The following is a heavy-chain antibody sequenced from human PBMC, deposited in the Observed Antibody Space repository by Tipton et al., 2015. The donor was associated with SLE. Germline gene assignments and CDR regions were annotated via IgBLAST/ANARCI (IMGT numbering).Heavy chain of an antibody. V-gene: IGHV1-18*04. CDR3: ATDMLTARA. CDR2: ISADNGNT. D-gene: IGHD2-21*02. J-gene: IGHJ5*02. CDR1: AYTFTGYY. Sequence: QLVQSGAEVKEPGASVKVSCRASAYTFTGYYLHWVRQAPGQGLEWIGGISADNGNTNYAEKFQGRISMTTDTSTRTVYMDLRRLKSDDTAVYYCATDMLTARAWGQGTLVTVSS.